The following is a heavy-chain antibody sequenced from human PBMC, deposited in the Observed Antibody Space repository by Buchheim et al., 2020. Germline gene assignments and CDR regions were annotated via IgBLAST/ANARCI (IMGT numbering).Heavy chain of an antibody. D-gene: IGHD4-17*01. CDR3: AGDMTTVMSGGFWDYMDV. V-gene: IGHV4-31*03. CDR1: AGSISSDDYY. CDR2: IYYSGTT. Sequence: QVQLQESGPGLVKPSQPLSLTCTVSAGSISSDDYYWSWIRLHPGKGLEWVGYIYYSGTTYYNPSLKSRINMSVDTSKNQFSLRLSSVTAADTAVYYCAGDMTTVMSGGFWDYMDVWGKGTT. J-gene: IGHJ6*03.